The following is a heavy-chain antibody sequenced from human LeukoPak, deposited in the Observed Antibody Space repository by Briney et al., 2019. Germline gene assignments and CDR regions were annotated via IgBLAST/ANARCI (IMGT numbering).Heavy chain of an antibody. J-gene: IGHJ6*02. V-gene: IGHV4-4*02. CDR3: ATQAAGTYYYYYGMDV. CDR1: GGSISSSNW. Sequence: SETLSLTCAVSGGSISSSNWWSWVRQPPGKGLEWIGKIYHSGSTNYNPSLKSRVTISVDKSKNQFSLKLSSVTAADTAVYYCATQAAGTYYYYYGMDVWGQGTTVTVSS. D-gene: IGHD6-13*01. CDR2: IYHSGST.